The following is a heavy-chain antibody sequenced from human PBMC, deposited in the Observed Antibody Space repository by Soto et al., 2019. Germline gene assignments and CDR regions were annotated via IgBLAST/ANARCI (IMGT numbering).Heavy chain of an antibody. D-gene: IGHD3-22*01. CDR3: ARAYYYDSSGYYLNWFDP. CDR1: GYTFTSYD. J-gene: IGHJ5*02. Sequence: ASGKVSCKASGYTFTSYDINWVRQATGQGLEWMGWMNPNSGNTGYAQKFQGRVTMTRNTSISTAYMELSSLRSEDTAVYYCARAYYYDSSGYYLNWFDPWGQGTLVTVSS. V-gene: IGHV1-8*01. CDR2: MNPNSGNT.